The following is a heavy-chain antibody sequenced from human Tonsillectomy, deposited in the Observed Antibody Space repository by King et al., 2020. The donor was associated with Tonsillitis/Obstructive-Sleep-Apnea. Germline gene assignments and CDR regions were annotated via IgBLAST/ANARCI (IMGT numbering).Heavy chain of an antibody. CDR3: ARFEVAEDAFDI. CDR1: GGSISSYY. J-gene: IGHJ3*02. V-gene: IGHV4-59*01. Sequence: QLQESGPGLVKPSETLSLTCTVPGGSISSYYWSWIRQPPGKGLEWIGYIYYRGHTNYNPSLKSRVTISVDTSKNQFSLKLSSVTAADTAVYYCARFEVAEDAFDIWGQGTRVTVSS. CDR2: IYYRGHT. D-gene: IGHD2-21*01.